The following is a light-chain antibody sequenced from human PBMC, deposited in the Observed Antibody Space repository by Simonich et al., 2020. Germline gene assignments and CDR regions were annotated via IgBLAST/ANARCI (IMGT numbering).Light chain of an antibody. CDR3: SSYAGSNNLV. V-gene: IGLV2-8*01. CDR1: SSDVGGYNY. Sequence: QSALTQPPSASGSPGQSVTISCTGTSSDVGGYNYVNWYQQHPVKAPNLLIYEVSQRPSGVPDRFSGAKSGNTAYLTVSGLQAEDEADYYCSSYAGSNNLVFGGGTKLTVL. CDR2: EVS. J-gene: IGLJ2*01.